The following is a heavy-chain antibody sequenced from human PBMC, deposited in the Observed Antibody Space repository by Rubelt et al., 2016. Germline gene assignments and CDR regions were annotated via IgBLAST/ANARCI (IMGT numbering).Heavy chain of an antibody. CDR3: AREVRDGYNILDY. CDR1: GGSISSYY. D-gene: IGHD5-24*01. CDR2: IYYSGST. Sequence: QVQLQESGPGLVKPSETLSLTCTVSGGSISSYYWSWIRQPPGKGLEWIGYIYYSGSTNYNPSLKSRVTISVDTSKNQFSLKLSSVTAADTAVYYCAREVRDGYNILDYWGQGTLVTVSS. V-gene: IGHV4-59*01. J-gene: IGHJ4*02.